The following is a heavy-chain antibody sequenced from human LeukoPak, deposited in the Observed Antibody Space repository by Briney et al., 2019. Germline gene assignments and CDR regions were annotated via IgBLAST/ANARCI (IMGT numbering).Heavy chain of an antibody. J-gene: IGHJ4*02. CDR2: INTNTGNP. CDR3: ARDRGRDQWLVRLVDY. V-gene: IGHV7-4-1*02. D-gene: IGHD6-19*01. Sequence: GASVKVSCKASGYTFTSYAMNWVRQAPGQGLEWMGWINTNTGNPTYAQGFTGRFVFSLDTSVSTAYLQTSSLKAEDTAVYYCARDRGRDQWLVRLVDYWGQGTLVTVSS. CDR1: GYTFTSYA.